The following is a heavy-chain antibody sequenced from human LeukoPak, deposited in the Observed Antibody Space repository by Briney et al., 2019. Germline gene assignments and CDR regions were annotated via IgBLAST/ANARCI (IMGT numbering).Heavy chain of an antibody. CDR1: GGSISSSSYY. Sequence: SETLSLTCTVSGGSISSSSYYWGWIRQPRGKGLEWIGSIYYRGSTYYNPSLKSRVTISVDTSKNQFSLKLSSVSAADTAVYYCARGRLSGNSPPLFDYWGQGTLVTVSS. J-gene: IGHJ4*02. V-gene: IGHV4-39*07. CDR2: IYYRGST. CDR3: ARGRLSGNSPPLFDY. D-gene: IGHD2/OR15-2a*01.